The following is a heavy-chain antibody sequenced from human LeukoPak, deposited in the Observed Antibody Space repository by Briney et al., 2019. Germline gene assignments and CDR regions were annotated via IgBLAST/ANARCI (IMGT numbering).Heavy chain of an antibody. D-gene: IGHD6-13*01. CDR1: GYSFTTAW. V-gene: IGHV5-51*01. J-gene: IGHJ3*02. CDR2: IYPGDSDT. Sequence: GESLKISCKGSGYSFTTAWIGWVRQMPGKGLEWMGVIYPGDSDTRYSPSFQGQVTISADKSISTAYLQWSSLKASDTAMYYCARPGIAAAADDAFDIWGQGTMVTVSS. CDR3: ARPGIAAAADDAFDI.